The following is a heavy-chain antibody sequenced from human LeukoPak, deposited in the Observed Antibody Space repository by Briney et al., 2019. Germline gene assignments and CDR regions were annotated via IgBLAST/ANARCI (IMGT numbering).Heavy chain of an antibody. Sequence: AGGSLRLSCAASGFTFSSYAMGWVRQAPGKGLEWVSGISSSGGNTYYAESVKGRFTISRDNSKDTLYLQMNRLRADEPAVYYCASQRSYSGSYVTFDFWGQGTLVTVSS. D-gene: IGHD1-26*01. CDR2: ISSSGGNT. J-gene: IGHJ4*02. V-gene: IGHV3-23*01. CDR1: GFTFSSYA. CDR3: ASQRSYSGSYVTFDF.